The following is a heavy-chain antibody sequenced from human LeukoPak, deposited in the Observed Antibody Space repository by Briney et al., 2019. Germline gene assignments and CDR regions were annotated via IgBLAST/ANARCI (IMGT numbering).Heavy chain of an antibody. D-gene: IGHD5-12*01. Sequence: ASETLSLTCTVAGGSISSYYWNWIRQPPWKGLEWVGYIYYSGSTNYNPSLKSRVTISVDTSKNQCSLKLSSVTAADTAVYYCARGGYDESDYWGQGTLVTVSS. V-gene: IGHV4-59*01. CDR1: GGSISSYY. CDR2: IYYSGST. CDR3: ARGGYDESDY. J-gene: IGHJ4*02.